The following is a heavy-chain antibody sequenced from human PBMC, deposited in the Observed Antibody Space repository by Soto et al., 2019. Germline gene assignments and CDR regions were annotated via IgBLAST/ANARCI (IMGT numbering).Heavy chain of an antibody. J-gene: IGHJ4*02. CDR3: ARDFDSSGYYPDY. D-gene: IGHD3-22*01. V-gene: IGHV3-33*01. CDR2: IWYDGSNK. Sequence: QVQLVESGGGVVQPGRSLRLSCAASGFTFSSYGMHWVRQAPGKGLEWVAVIWYDGSNKYYADSVKGRFTISRDNSKNTLYLQMNSLRAEDKAVYYCARDFDSSGYYPDYWGQGTLVTVSS. CDR1: GFTFSSYG.